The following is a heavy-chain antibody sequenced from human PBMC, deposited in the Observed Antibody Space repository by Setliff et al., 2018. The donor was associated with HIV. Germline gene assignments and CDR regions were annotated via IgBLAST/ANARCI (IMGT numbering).Heavy chain of an antibody. V-gene: IGHV4-4*02. J-gene: IGHJ5*02. CDR2: INHSGST. CDR3: ASRIYYYDSSRVLREEGFDP. CDR1: GGSISSSNW. Sequence: SETLSLTCAVSGGSISSSNWWSWVRQPPGKGLEWIGEINHSGSTNYNPSLKSRVTISVDTSKNQFSLKLNSVTAADTAVYYCASRIYYYDSSRVLREEGFDPWGQGTLVTVSS. D-gene: IGHD3-22*01.